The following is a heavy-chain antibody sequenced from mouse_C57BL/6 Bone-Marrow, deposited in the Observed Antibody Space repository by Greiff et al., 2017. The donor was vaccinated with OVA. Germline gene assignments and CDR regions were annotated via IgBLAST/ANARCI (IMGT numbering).Heavy chain of an antibody. V-gene: IGHV1-5*01. CDR3: TRWLLTAYAMDY. J-gene: IGHJ4*01. CDR2: IYPGNSDT. CDR1: GYTFTSYW. Sequence: VQLQQSGTVLARPGASVKMSCKTSGYTFTSYWMHWVKQRPGQGLEWIGAIYPGNSDTSYHQKFKGKAKLTAVTSASTAYMELSSLTNEDSAVYYCTRWLLTAYAMDYWGQGTSVTVSS. D-gene: IGHD4-1*01.